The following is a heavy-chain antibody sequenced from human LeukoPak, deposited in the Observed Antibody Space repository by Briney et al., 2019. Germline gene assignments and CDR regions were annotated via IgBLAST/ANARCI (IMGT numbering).Heavy chain of an antibody. CDR1: GFTFSDYY. Sequence: GGSLRLSCAASGFTFSDYYMSWIRQAPGKGLEWVSYISSSGSTIYYADSVKGRFTISRDNAKNSLYLQMNSLRAEDTAVYYCARDECSGGSCCSFDYWGQGTLVTVSS. V-gene: IGHV3-11*04. CDR2: ISSSGSTI. CDR3: ARDECSGGSCCSFDY. J-gene: IGHJ4*02. D-gene: IGHD2-15*01.